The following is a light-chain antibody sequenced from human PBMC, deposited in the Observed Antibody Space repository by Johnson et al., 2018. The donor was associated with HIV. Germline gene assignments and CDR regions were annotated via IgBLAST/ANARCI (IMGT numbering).Light chain of an antibody. CDR2: DNN. Sequence: QSVLTQPPSVSAAPGQKVTISCSGSSSNIGNNYVSWYQQLPGTAPKLLIYDNNKRPSGIPDRFSGSKSGTSATLGITGLQTGDEADYYCGTWDNSLTLYVFGTGTKVTVL. CDR1: SSNIGNNY. CDR3: GTWDNSLTLYV. V-gene: IGLV1-51*01. J-gene: IGLJ1*01.